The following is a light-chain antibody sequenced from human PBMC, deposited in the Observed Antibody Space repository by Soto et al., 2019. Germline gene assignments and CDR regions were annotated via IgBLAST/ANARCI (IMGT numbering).Light chain of an antibody. CDR2: GAS. J-gene: IGKJ4*01. CDR3: QQYGSSPPVT. Sequence: SAATVSVSPGERATLSCRASQSVSSSYLAWYQQKPGQAPRLLIYGASSRATGIPDRFSGSGSGTDFTLTISRLEAEDFAVYYCQQYGSSPPVTFGGVTKV. V-gene: IGKV3-20*01. CDR1: QSVSSSY.